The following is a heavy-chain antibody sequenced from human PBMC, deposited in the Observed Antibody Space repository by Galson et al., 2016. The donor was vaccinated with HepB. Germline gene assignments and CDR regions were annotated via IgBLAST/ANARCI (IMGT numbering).Heavy chain of an antibody. Sequence: SVKVSCKASGYSFTGYYIHWVRQAPGQGLEWMGWINPNTGDTNYAQKFQGRVTMTRDTSTSTALVELSRLRSDDTAVYYCARDFYDRNGYKITGPFDFWGQGTMVTVS. J-gene: IGHJ3*01. D-gene: IGHD3-22*01. CDR1: GYSFTGYY. CDR3: ARDFYDRNGYKITGPFDF. V-gene: IGHV1-2*02. CDR2: INPNTGDT.